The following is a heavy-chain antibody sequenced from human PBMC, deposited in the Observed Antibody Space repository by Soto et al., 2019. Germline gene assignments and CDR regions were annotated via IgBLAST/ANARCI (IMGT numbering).Heavy chain of an antibody. CDR3: ARESAGSGRNNWFDP. D-gene: IGHD3-10*01. J-gene: IGHJ5*02. Sequence: SETRSLTWTVSRGSISDYYWSGIRQPPGKGLEWIGFIYYTGNTKYNPSLNGRVTMSMDTSNNQFSLKLSSVTAADTAVYYCARESAGSGRNNWFDPWGQGTLVTVSS. V-gene: IGHV4-59*13. CDR2: IYYTGNT. CDR1: RGSISDYY.